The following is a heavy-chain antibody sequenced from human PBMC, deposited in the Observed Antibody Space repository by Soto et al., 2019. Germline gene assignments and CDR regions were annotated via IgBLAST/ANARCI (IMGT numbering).Heavy chain of an antibody. V-gene: IGHV4-39*01. CDR2: IYYSGST. CDR1: GGSISSSSYY. D-gene: IGHD3-10*01. J-gene: IGHJ6*02. CDR3: ARPRLWFGELSYYYGMDV. Sequence: PSETLSLTCTVSGGSISSSSYYWGWIRQPPGKGLEWIGSIYYSGSTYYNPSLKSRVTISVDTSKNQFSLKLSSVTAADTAVYYCARPRLWFGELSYYYGMDVWGQGTTVTVSS.